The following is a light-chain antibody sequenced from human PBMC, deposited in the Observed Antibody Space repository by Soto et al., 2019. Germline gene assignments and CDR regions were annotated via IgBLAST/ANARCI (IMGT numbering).Light chain of an antibody. CDR3: QLRKT. CDR2: GVS. Sequence: EIVLTQSPGTLSLSPGERATLSCRASQSVSSSYLAWYQQKPGQAPRLLIYGVSSRATGITDRFSGSGSGTDFTLTISRLEPEDFAVYYCQLRKTFGRGTKVQIK. V-gene: IGKV3-20*01. CDR1: QSVSSSY. J-gene: IGKJ1*01.